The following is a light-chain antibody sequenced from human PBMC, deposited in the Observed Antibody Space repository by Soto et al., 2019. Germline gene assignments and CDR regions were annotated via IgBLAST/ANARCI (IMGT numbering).Light chain of an antibody. CDR1: RSDVGGYNY. V-gene: IGLV2-14*01. CDR3: SSYTSSSTKV. Sequence: HSVLSQPASVSGSPGQSITIFCTGTRSDVGGYNYVSWYQQHPGKAPKLLVYDVSNRPSGVSNRFSGSKSGDTASLTISGLQAEEEADYYCSSYTSSSTKVFGTGTKVPVL. J-gene: IGLJ1*01. CDR2: DVS.